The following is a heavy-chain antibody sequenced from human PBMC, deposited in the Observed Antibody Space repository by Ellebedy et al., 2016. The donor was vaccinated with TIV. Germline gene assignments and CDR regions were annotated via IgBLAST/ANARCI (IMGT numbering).Heavy chain of an antibody. CDR3: ARGRGDGYNLNLYY. J-gene: IGHJ4*02. Sequence: AASVKVSCKASGYTFTGYYMHWVRQAPGQGLEWMGWINPNSGGTNYAQKFQGWVTMTRDTSISTAYMELSSLRSEDTAVYYCARGRGDGYNLNLYYWGQGALVSVSS. V-gene: IGHV1-2*04. D-gene: IGHD5-24*01. CDR1: GYTFTGYY. CDR2: INPNSGGT.